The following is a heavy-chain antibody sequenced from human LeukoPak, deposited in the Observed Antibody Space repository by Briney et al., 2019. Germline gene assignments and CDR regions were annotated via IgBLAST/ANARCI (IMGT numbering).Heavy chain of an antibody. V-gene: IGHV3-23*01. CDR2: ISADSATT. CDR1: GFTFSNYA. Sequence: PGGSLRLSCAASGFTFSNYAMSWVRQAPGKGLEWVSVISADSATTFYADSVKGRFTISRDNAKNTVFLQMSSLRAEDTALYYCARKSASGNYPLDYWGQGTLVTVSS. J-gene: IGHJ4*02. D-gene: IGHD3-10*01. CDR3: ARKSASGNYPLDY.